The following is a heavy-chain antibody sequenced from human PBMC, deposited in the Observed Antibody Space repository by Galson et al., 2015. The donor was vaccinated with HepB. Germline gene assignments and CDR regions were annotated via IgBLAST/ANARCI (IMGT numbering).Heavy chain of an antibody. Sequence: SLRLSCAASGFTFSNYAMSWVRQAPGKGLEWVSGISGSGGSTFYADSVKGRFTISRDNSKNTLYLQMNSLRAEDTAIYYCAKANAGITMIVVVVTTWGYWGQGTLVTVSS. CDR2: ISGSGGST. V-gene: IGHV3-23*01. D-gene: IGHD3-22*01. CDR1: GFTFSNYA. CDR3: AKANAGITMIVVVVTTWGY. J-gene: IGHJ4*02.